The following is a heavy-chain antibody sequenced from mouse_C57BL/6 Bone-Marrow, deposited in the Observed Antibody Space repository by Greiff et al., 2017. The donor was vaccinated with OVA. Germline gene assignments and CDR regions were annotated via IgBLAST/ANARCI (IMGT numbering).Heavy chain of an antibody. CDR1: GYTFTSYG. D-gene: IGHD2-4*01. V-gene: IGHV1-81*01. CDR2: IYPRSGNT. J-gene: IGHJ4*01. CDR3: ASIYYDYDRRDAMDY. Sequence: VQLQQSGAELARPGASVQLSCKASGYTFTSYGISWVKQRTGQGLEWIGEIYPRSGNTYYNEKFKGKATLTADKSSRTAYMELRSLTSEDSAVYFCASIYYDYDRRDAMDYCGQGTSVTVSS.